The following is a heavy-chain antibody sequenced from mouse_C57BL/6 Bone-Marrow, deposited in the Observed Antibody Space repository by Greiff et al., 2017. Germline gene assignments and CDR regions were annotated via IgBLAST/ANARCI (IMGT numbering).Heavy chain of an antibody. CDR3: ARDSSGSLYLDY. D-gene: IGHD3-2*02. CDR2: INPYNGGT. V-gene: IGHV1-19*01. CDR1: GYTFTDYY. J-gene: IGHJ2*01. Sequence: VQLQQSGPVLVKPGASVKMSCKASGYTFTDYYMNWVKQSHGKSLEWIGVINPYNGGTSYNQKFKGKATLTVDKSSSTAYMELNSLTSEDSAVYYCARDSSGSLYLDYWGQGTTLTGSP.